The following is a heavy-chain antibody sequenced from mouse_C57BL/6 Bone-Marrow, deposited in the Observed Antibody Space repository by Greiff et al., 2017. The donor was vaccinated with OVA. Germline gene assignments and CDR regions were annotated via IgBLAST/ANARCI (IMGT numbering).Heavy chain of an antibody. Sequence: VQLQQSGPELVKPGASVKISCKASGYSFTDYNMNWVKQSNGKSLEWIGVINPNYGTTSYNQKFKGKATLTVDQSSSTAYMQLNSLTSEDSAVYDCASWTLYGNYWYFDVWGTGTTVTVSS. D-gene: IGHD2-1*01. CDR3: ASWTLYGNYWYFDV. V-gene: IGHV1-39*01. CDR1: GYSFTDYN. CDR2: INPNYGTT. J-gene: IGHJ1*03.